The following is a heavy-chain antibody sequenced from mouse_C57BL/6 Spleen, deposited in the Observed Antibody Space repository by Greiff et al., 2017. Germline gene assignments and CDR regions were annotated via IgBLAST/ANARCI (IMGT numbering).Heavy chain of an antibody. CDR3: ARRPSNWAHFDY. J-gene: IGHJ2*01. Sequence: VQLQQSGAELVKPGASVKISCKASGYAFSSYWMNWVKQRPGKGLEWIGQIYPGDGDTNYNGKFKGKATLTADKSSSTAYMQLSRLTSEDSAVYFCARRPSNWAHFDYWGQGTTLTVSS. D-gene: IGHD4-1*01. CDR2: IYPGDGDT. CDR1: GYAFSSYW. V-gene: IGHV1-80*01.